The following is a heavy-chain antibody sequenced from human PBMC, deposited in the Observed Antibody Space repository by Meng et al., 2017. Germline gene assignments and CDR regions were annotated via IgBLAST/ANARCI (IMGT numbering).Heavy chain of an antibody. V-gene: IGHV3-11*01. CDR2: ISSSGSTI. CDR3: ARDLPYYYGSGSSESFDY. D-gene: IGHD3-10*01. J-gene: IGHJ4*02. Sequence: GESLKISCAASGFTFSDYYMSWIRQAPGKGLEWVSYISSSGSTIYYADSVKGRFTISRDNAKNSLYLQMNSLRAEDTAVYYCARDLPYYYGSGSSESFDYWGQGTLVTVSS. CDR1: GFTFSDYY.